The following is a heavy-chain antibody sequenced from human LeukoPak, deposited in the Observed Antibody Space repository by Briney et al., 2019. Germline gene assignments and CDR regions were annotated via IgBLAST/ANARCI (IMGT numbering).Heavy chain of an antibody. D-gene: IGHD3-22*01. CDR3: ARAGSGYYPSYYYYYYGMDV. V-gene: IGHV4-59*01. CDR1: GGSISSYY. Sequence: PSETLSLTCTVSGGSISSYYWSWIRQPPGKGLEWIGYIYYSGSTNYNPSLKSRVTISVDTSKNQFSLKLSSVTAADTAVYYCARAGSGYYPSYYYYYYGMDVWGQGTTVTVSS. J-gene: IGHJ6*02. CDR2: IYYSGST.